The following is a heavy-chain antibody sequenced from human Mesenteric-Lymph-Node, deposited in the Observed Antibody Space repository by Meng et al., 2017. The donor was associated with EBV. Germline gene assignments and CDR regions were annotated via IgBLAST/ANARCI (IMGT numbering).Heavy chain of an antibody. CDR1: SGYISNSNW. J-gene: IGHJ4*02. CDR3: ARITFGGAIGD. D-gene: IGHD3-16*02. CDR2: IFHSGGT. Sequence: VALTESGPGWLNPSGTLSLTCAVSSGYISNSNWWSWVRQPPGKGLQWIGEIFHSGGTNYNPSLKSRVTISVDKSKNQFSLKVNSLTAADTAVYYCARITFGGAIGDWGQGTLVTVSS. V-gene: IGHV4-4*02.